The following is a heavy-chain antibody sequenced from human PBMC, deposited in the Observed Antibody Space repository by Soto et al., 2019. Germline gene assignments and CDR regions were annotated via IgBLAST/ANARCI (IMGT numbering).Heavy chain of an antibody. Sequence: GVSLRLSCAASGFTFSSYAMSWVRQAPGKGLEYVSAISSNGGSTYYADSVKGRFTISRDNSKNTLYLQMSSLRAEDMVVYYCARGYYDFWSGLPDYWGQGTLVTISS. CDR3: ARGYYDFWSGLPDY. CDR2: ISSNGGST. V-gene: IGHV3-64*02. D-gene: IGHD3-3*01. J-gene: IGHJ4*02. CDR1: GFTFSSYA.